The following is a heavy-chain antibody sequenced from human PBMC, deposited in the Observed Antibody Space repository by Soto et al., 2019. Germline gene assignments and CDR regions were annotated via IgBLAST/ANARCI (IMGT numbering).Heavy chain of an antibody. CDR2: ISSSSSTI. V-gene: IGHV3-48*02. J-gene: IGHJ4*02. D-gene: IGHD3-22*01. CDR3: ARSQRITMIVVVIPPDY. CDR1: DGSISTSSYY. Sequence: PSETLSLTCTVSDGSISTSSYYWGWIRQSPGKGLEWVSYISSSSSTIYYADSVKGRFTISRDNAKNSLYLQMNSLRDEDTAVYYCARSQRITMIVVVIPPDYWGQGTLVTVSS.